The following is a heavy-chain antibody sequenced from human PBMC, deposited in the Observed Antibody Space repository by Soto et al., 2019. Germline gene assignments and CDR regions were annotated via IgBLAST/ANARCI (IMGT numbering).Heavy chain of an antibody. CDR2: ITSNGGNT. Sequence: EVQLVESGGGLVQPGGSLRLSCAASGFTFSSYATHWVRQAPGQGLEYVSAITSNGGNTDYASSVKGRFTISRDNSKNTLYLQMGSLRAEDMAVYYCARRIPFGYGMDVWGQGTTVTVSS. CDR1: GFTFSSYA. D-gene: IGHD2-21*01. V-gene: IGHV3-64*01. J-gene: IGHJ6*02. CDR3: ARRIPFGYGMDV.